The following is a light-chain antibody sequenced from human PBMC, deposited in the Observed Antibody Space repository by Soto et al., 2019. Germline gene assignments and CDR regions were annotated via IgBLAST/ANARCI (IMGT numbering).Light chain of an antibody. Sequence: QPVLTQSSSASASLGSSVKLTCTLSSGHSSYIIAWHQQQPGKAPRYLMKLEGSGSYNKGSGDPDRFSGSSSGADRYLTISNLQFEDEADYYCETWDFNTRVFGGGTKLTVL. CDR3: ETWDFNTRV. CDR1: SGHSSYI. V-gene: IGLV4-60*02. J-gene: IGLJ3*02. CDR2: LEGSGSY.